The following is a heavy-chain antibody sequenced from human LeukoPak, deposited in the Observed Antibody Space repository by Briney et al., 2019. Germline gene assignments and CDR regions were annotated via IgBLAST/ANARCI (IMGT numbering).Heavy chain of an antibody. CDR2: MHHSGST. V-gene: IGHV4-38-2*02. J-gene: IGHJ4*02. Sequence: SETLSLTCTVSGYSVTSTFYWGWIRQPPGKGLEWIASMHHSGSTYYNPSLQGRVTISIDTSENQFSLKLSSVTAADTAVYYCARDFSSSGPNDYWGQGALVTVSS. CDR3: ARDFSSSGPNDY. CDR1: GYSVTSTFY. D-gene: IGHD6-6*01.